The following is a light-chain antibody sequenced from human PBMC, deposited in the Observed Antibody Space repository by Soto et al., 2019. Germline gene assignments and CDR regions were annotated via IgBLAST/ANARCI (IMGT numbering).Light chain of an antibody. CDR2: DVN. V-gene: IGLV2-8*01. CDR3: VSYAGGTYV. J-gene: IGLJ1*01. Sequence: QSALTQPPSASGSPGQSVTISCTGTSSDVGGYIFVSWYQQPPGKAPKLMIYDVNKRPSGVPDRFSGSKSDNTASLTVSGLQAEDEADYYCVSYAGGTYVFGTGTKLTVL. CDR1: SSDVGGYIF.